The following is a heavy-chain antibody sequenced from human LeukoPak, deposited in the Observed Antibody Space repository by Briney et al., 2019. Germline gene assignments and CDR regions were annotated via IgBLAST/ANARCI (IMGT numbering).Heavy chain of an antibody. CDR3: AVGGHIVVVPAADDY. CDR1: GYTFTSYG. V-gene: IGHV1-8*02. CDR2: MNPNSGNT. D-gene: IGHD2-2*01. Sequence: ASVKVSCKASGYTFTSYGISWVRQATGQGLEWMGWMNPNSGNTGYAQKFQGRVTMTRNTSISTAYMELSSLRSEDTAVYYCAVGGHIVVVPAADDYWGQGTLVTVSS. J-gene: IGHJ4*02.